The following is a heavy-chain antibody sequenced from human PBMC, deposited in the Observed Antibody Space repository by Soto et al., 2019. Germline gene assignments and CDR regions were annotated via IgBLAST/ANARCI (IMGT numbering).Heavy chain of an antibody. CDR2: VYYSGTT. Sequence: PSETLSLTCTVSGGSVSRGGYYWSWIRQRPGKGLEWIGHVYYSGTTYSNPSLRSRTTISVDTSENQFSLKLYSLTAADTAMYFCARLDDSSGNTPFDVWGQGALVTVSS. CDR3: ARLDDSSGNTPFDV. CDR1: GGSVSRGGYY. D-gene: IGHD3-22*01. J-gene: IGHJ4*02. V-gene: IGHV4-31*03.